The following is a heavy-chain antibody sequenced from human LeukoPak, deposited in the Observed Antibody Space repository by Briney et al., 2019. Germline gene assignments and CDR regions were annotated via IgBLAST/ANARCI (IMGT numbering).Heavy chain of an antibody. D-gene: IGHD6-19*01. Sequence: PGRSLRLSCAASGFTFNNYAMHWVRQAPGKGLEWVAVISYDGSNKYYADSVKGRFTISRDNSKNTLYLQMNSLRAEDTAVYYCAREYSSGWYSRFDHWGQGTLVTVSS. CDR1: GFTFNNYA. CDR2: ISYDGSNK. J-gene: IGHJ4*02. CDR3: AREYSSGWYSRFDH. V-gene: IGHV3-30-3*01.